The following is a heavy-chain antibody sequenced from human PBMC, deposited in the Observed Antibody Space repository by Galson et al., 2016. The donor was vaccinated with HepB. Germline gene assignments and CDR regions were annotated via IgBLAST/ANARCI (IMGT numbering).Heavy chain of an antibody. V-gene: IGHV3-23*01. CDR2: IGRTGSPT. Sequence: SLRLSCAASGFTFNNFAMAWVRQAPGKGLEWVSSIGRTGSPTYYADSVKGRFTISRDNSMNTLFLQMNSLGAEDTAVYYCAKRVRGASSPEGEAFDIWGQGAMVTVSS. D-gene: IGHD3-16*01. J-gene: IGHJ3*02. CDR1: GFTFNNFA. CDR3: AKRVRGASSPEGEAFDI.